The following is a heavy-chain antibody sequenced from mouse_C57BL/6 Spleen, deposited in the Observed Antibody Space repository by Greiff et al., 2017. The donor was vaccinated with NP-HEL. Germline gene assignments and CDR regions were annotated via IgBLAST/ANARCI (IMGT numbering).Heavy chain of an antibody. D-gene: IGHD3-2*02. CDR1: GFNIKNTY. J-gene: IGHJ3*01. CDR3: ARGDSSGYPFAY. CDR2: IDPANGNT. V-gene: IGHV14-3*01. Sequence: VQLKESVAELVRPGASVKLSCTASGFNIKNTYMHWVKQRPEQGLEWIGRIDPANGNTKYAPKFPGKATITADTSSNTAYLQLSSLTSEDTAIYYCARGDSSGYPFAYWGQGTLVTVSA.